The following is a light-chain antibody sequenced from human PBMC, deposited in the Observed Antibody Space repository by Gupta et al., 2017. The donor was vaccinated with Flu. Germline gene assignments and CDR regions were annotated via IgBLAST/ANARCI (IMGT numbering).Light chain of an antibody. CDR1: QSISSW. Sequence: DIQMTKSPSTLSASVGDRVTITCRASQSISSWLAWYQQKPGKAPKLLIYKASSLESGVPSRFSGSGSGTEFTLTISSLQPDDFATYYCQQYGSFGQGTKLEIK. CDR3: QQYGS. CDR2: KAS. J-gene: IGKJ2*01. V-gene: IGKV1-5*03.